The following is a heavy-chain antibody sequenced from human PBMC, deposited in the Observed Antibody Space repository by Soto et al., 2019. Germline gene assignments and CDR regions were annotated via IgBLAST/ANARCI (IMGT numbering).Heavy chain of an antibody. CDR3: ARAKGDSGYDSGLHYYGMDV. V-gene: IGHV4-59*01. D-gene: IGHD5-12*01. J-gene: IGHJ6*02. CDR1: GGSISSYY. CDR2: IYYSGST. Sequence: SETLSLTCTVSGGSISSYYWSWIRQPPGKGLEWIGYIYYSGSTNYNPSLKSRVTISVDTSKNQFSLKLSSVTTADTAVYYCARAKGDSGYDSGLHYYGMDVWGQGTTVTVSS.